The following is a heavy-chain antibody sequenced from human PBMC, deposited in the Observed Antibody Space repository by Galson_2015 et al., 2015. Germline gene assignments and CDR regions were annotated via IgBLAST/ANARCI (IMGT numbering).Heavy chain of an antibody. CDR3: AKARVLWFGDPYLVGPLDY. D-gene: IGHD3-10*01. Sequence: SLRLSCAASGFTFSSYWMSWVRQAPGKGLEWVANIKQDGSEKYYVDSVKGRFTISRDNAKNSLYLQMNSLRAEDTAVYYCAKARVLWFGDPYLVGPLDYWGQGTLVTVSS. CDR2: IKQDGSEK. CDR1: GFTFSSYW. V-gene: IGHV3-7*03. J-gene: IGHJ4*02.